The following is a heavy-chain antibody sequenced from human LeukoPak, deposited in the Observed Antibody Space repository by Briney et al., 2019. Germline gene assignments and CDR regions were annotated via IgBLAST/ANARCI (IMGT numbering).Heavy chain of an antibody. CDR3: AKDPRSPG. CDR2: INPSGGST. J-gene: IGHJ4*02. Sequence: ASVKVSCTASGYTFTSYYMHWVRQAPGQGLEWMGIINPSGGSTSYAQKFQGRVTMTRDMSTSTVYMELSRLRSDDTAVYYCAKDPRSPGWGQGTLVTVSS. V-gene: IGHV1-46*01. CDR1: GYTFTSYY. D-gene: IGHD3-10*01.